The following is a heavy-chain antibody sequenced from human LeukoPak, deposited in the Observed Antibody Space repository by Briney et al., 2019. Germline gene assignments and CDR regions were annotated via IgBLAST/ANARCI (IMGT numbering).Heavy chain of an antibody. CDR1: GFTFSSYA. CDR3: ARDSKYYYDSSGYYTGGCFDY. CDR2: ISYDGSNK. Sequence: GGSLRLSCAASGFTFSSYAMHWVRQAPGKGLEWVAVISYDGSNKYYADSVKGRFTISRDNSKNTLYLQMNSLRAEDTAVYYCARDSKYYYDSSGYYTGGCFDYWGQGTLVTVSS. J-gene: IGHJ4*02. D-gene: IGHD3-22*01. V-gene: IGHV3-30*04.